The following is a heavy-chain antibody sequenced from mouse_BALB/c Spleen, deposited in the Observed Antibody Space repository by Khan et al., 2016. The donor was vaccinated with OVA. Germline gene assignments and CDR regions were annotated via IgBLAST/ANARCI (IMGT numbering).Heavy chain of an antibody. J-gene: IGHJ3*01. CDR1: GYTFTDYI. Sequence: MQLVQSGPELVKPGASVKMSCKASGYTFTDYIIHWVKQKPGQGLEWIGYINPYNDGTKYNEKFKGKATLTSDKSSNTVYMELSGLTSEDSAVYYCARDYGRSFWFAYWGQGTLVTVSA. D-gene: IGHD1-1*01. CDR3: ARDYGRSFWFAY. CDR2: INPYNDGT. V-gene: IGHV1S136*01.